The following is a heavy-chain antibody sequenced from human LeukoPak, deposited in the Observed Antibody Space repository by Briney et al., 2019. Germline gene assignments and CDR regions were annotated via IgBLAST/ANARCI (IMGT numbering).Heavy chain of an antibody. CDR1: GGSSSSSNW. Sequence: PETLSLTCAVSGGSSSSSNWWNWVRQPPGKGLEWIGEIDHSGRTNYNPSLKSRVTISVDTSKNQFSLKLSSVTAADTAVYYCASLPLRFLEWFDLYYYYGMDVWGQGTTVTVSS. V-gene: IGHV4-4*03. CDR3: ASLPLRFLEWFDLYYYYGMDV. D-gene: IGHD3-3*01. CDR2: IDHSGRT. J-gene: IGHJ6*02.